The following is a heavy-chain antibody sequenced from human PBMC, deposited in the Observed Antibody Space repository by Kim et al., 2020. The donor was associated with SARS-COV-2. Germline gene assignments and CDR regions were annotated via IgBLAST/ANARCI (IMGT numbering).Heavy chain of an antibody. CDR2: ISYDGSNK. J-gene: IGHJ3*02. CDR3: SRYRIETAFDI. Sequence: GGSLRLSCAASGFTFSSYAMHWVRQAPGKGLEWVAVISYDGSNKYYADSVKGRFTISRDNSKNTLYLQMNSLRAEDTAVYFCSRYRIETAFDIWGQGTM. V-gene: IGHV3-30*04. CDR1: GFTFSSYA. D-gene: IGHD2-21*01.